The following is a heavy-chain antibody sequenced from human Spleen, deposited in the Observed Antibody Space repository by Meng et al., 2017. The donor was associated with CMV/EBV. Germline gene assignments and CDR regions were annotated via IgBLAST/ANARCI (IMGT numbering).Heavy chain of an antibody. CDR1: GFPFSHSA. J-gene: IGHJ5*02. Sequence: SGFPFSHSALHWVRQAPGKGLQWVALIWYDGSNEYYADSVQGRFTISRDNSKNTLFLQMNSLRAEDTAVYYCAKGPTDFWSGYYIVSWGQGTLVTVSS. CDR2: IWYDGSNE. V-gene: IGHV3-33*06. D-gene: IGHD3-3*01. CDR3: AKGPTDFWSGYYIVS.